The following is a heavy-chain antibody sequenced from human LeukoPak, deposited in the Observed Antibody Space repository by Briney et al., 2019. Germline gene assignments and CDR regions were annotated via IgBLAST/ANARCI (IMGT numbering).Heavy chain of an antibody. V-gene: IGHV3-23*01. CDR3: AKDEKDYYDSSGYYYS. CDR2: ISGSGGST. CDR1: GFTFSSYS. Sequence: PGGSLRLSCAASGFTFSSYSMSWVRQAPGKGLEWVSAISGSGGSTYYADSVKGRFTISRDNSKNTLYLQMNSLRAEDTAVYYCAKDEKDYYDSSGYYYSWGQGTLVTVSS. D-gene: IGHD3-22*01. J-gene: IGHJ4*02.